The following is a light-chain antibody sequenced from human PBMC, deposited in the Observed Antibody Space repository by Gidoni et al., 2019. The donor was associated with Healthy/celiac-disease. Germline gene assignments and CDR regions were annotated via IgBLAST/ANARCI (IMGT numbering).Light chain of an antibody. V-gene: IGLV1-40*01. J-gene: IGLJ2*01. CDR3: QSYDSSLSGVV. CDR1: SSNIGAVYD. CDR2: GNS. Sequence: QSVLTQTPSVTGAPGQRVTISCTGSSSNIGAVYDVHWYQQLPGTAPKLLIYGNSTRPSGVPDRFSGSKSGTSASLAITGLHAEDEADYYCQSYDSSLSGVVFGGGTKLTVL.